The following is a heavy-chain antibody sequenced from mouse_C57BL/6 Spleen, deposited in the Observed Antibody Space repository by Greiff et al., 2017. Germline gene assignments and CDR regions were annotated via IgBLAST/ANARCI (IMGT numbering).Heavy chain of an antibody. V-gene: IGHV1-80*01. CDR3: ANYCGRGLYAMDY. CDR1: GYAFSSYW. Sequence: VQLQQSGAELVKPGASVKISCKASGYAFSSYWMNWVKQRPGKGLEWIGQIYPGDGDTNYNGKFKGKATLTADKSSSPAYMQLISLTSEDSAVYFCANYCGRGLYAMDYWGQGTSVTVSS. CDR2: IYPGDGDT. D-gene: IGHD1-1*01. J-gene: IGHJ4*01.